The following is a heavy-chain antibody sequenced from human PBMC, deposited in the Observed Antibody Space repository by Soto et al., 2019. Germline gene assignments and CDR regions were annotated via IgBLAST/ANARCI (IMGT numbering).Heavy chain of an antibody. D-gene: IGHD3-3*01. CDR2: ISGSGGST. V-gene: IGHV3-23*01. J-gene: IGHJ6*02. Sequence: PGGSLRLSCAASGFTFSSYAMSWVRQAPGKGLEWVSAISGSGGSTYYADSVKGRFTISRDNSKNTLYLQMNSLRAEDTALYYCAKRGSRFSISDGMDVWGQGTTVTVSS. CDR3: AKRGSRFSISDGMDV. CDR1: GFTFSSYA.